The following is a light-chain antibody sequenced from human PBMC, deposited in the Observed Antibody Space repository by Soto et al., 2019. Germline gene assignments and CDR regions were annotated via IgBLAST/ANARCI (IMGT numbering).Light chain of an antibody. CDR3: QSYDSSLSGFVV. J-gene: IGLJ2*01. V-gene: IGLV1-40*01. CDR1: KSNIGSGYD. CDR2: ANG. Sequence: QLVLTQPPSVSGAPGQTVTISCTGSKSNIGSGYDVQWYQQLPGTAPKLLISANGNRPSGVPDRFSVSQSATSASLAITGLQAEDEAEYYCQSYDSSLSGFVVFGGGTKVTVL.